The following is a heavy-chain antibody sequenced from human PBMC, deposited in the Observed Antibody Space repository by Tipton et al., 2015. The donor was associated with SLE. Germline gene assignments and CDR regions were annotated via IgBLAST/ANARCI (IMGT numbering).Heavy chain of an antibody. CDR3: TRDPPGVAVYYFDY. V-gene: IGHV3-7*01. CDR2: IKQDGSEK. J-gene: IGHJ4*02. D-gene: IGHD3-3*01. CDR1: GFTFGSYW. Sequence: SLRLSCAASGFTFGSYWMSWVRQAPGKGLEWVANIKQDGSEKYYVDSVKGRFTISRDNAKNSLYLQMNSLRVEDTAVYFCTRDPPGVAVYYFDYWGLGTLVTFFS.